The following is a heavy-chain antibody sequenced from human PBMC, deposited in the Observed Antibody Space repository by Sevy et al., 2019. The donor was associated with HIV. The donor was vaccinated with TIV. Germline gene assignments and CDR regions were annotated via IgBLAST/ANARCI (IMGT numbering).Heavy chain of an antibody. D-gene: IGHD6-13*01. V-gene: IGHV3-30-3*01. CDR2: ISYDGSNK. CDR1: GFTFSSYA. Sequence: GESLKISCAASGFTFSSYAMHWVRQAPGKGLEWVAVISYDGSNKYYADSVKGRFTISRDNSKNTLYLQMNSLRAEDTAVYWAWAAAGTSYWGQGTLVTVSS. CDR3: WAAAGTSY. J-gene: IGHJ4*02.